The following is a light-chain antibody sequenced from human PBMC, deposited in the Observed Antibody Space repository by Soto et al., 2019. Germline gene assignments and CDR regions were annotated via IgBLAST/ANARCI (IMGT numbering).Light chain of an antibody. V-gene: IGLV1-44*01. J-gene: IGLJ3*02. CDR3: AAWDDSLNGWV. CDR2: GNI. Sequence: QSVLTQPPSASATPGQRVTISCSGINSNIGSNSVNWYRHLPGTAPKLLIYGNIQRPSGVPDRFSGSKSGTSASLAISGLQSEEEADDYCAAWDDSLNGWVFGGGTKVTVL. CDR1: NSNIGSNS.